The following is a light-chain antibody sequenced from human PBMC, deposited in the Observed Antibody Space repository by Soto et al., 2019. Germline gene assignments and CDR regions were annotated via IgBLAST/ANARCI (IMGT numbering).Light chain of an antibody. V-gene: IGLV2-18*02. Sequence: QSALTQPPSVSGSPGRSVTMSCTGTSSDVGSYNRVSWYQQPPGTAPKLMIYEVSNRPSGVPDRFSGSKSGNTASLTISGLQAEDEAEYYCSSYTSSSTYVFGSGTKVTVL. CDR3: SSYTSSSTYV. J-gene: IGLJ1*01. CDR1: SSDVGSYNR. CDR2: EVS.